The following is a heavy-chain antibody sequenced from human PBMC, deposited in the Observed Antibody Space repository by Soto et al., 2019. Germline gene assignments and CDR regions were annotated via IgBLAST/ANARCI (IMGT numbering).Heavy chain of an antibody. Sequence: GASVKVSCKASGYTFTSYGISWVRQAPGQGLEWMGWISAYNGNTNYAQKLQGRVTMTTDTSTSAAYMELRSLRSDDTAVYYCAREHLGIGHEYYYDSRRPYARFDPWGQGTLVTVSS. V-gene: IGHV1-18*01. CDR2: ISAYNGNT. CDR1: GYTFTSYG. D-gene: IGHD3-22*01. J-gene: IGHJ5*02. CDR3: AREHLGIGHEYYYDSRRPYARFDP.